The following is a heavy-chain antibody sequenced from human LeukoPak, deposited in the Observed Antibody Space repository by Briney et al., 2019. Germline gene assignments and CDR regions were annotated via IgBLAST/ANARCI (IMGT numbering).Heavy chain of an antibody. Sequence: GGSLRLSCAASGFTFDDYAMGWVRQAPGKGLEWVGFIRSKTYGGTPEYGASVKGRFTISGDGSRGIVYLQMNSLKMEDTAVYCCARDGTVYSSSWYGNWGQGTLVTVSS. V-gene: IGHV3-49*04. D-gene: IGHD2-2*01. CDR1: GFTFDDYA. J-gene: IGHJ4*02. CDR3: ARDGTVYSSSWYGN. CDR2: IRSKTYGGTP.